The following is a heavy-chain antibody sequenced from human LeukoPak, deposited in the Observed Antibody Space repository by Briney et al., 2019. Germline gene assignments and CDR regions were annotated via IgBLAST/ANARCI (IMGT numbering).Heavy chain of an antibody. D-gene: IGHD3-22*01. CDR2: MNPNSGNT. V-gene: IGHV1-8*01. CDR1: GYTFTSYD. J-gene: IGHJ4*02. CDR3: ARGLRGASSGYYSKEDY. Sequence: GASVKVSCKASGYTFTSYDINWVRQATGQGLEWMGWMNPNSGNTGYAQKFQGRVTMTRNTSISTAYMELSSLRSEDTAVYYCARGLRGASSGYYSKEDYWGQGTLVTVSS.